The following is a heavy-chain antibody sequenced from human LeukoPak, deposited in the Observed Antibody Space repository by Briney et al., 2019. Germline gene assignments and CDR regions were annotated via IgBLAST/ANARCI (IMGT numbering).Heavy chain of an antibody. Sequence: GESLKISCKGSGYSFTTYWIGWVRQMPGKGLEWMGIIYPGDSDTRYSPSFQGQVTISADKSISTAYLQWSSLKASDTAMYYCARWGVAARPGYYYYYYYMDVWGKGTTVTISS. J-gene: IGHJ6*03. D-gene: IGHD6-6*01. CDR3: ARWGVAARPGYYYYYYYMDV. CDR2: IYPGDSDT. V-gene: IGHV5-51*01. CDR1: GYSFTTYW.